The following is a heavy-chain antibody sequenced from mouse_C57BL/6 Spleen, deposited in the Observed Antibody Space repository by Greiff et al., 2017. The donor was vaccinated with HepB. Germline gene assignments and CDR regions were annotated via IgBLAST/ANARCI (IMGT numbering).Heavy chain of an antibody. CDR1: GYTFTDYY. V-gene: IGHV1-26*01. Sequence: EVQLQQSGPELVKPGASVKISCTASGYTFTDYYMNWVKQSHGKSLEWIGDINPNNGGTSYNQKFKGKATLTVDKSSNTAYMELRSLTSEDSAVYYCAREVQYYGSSPRYYFDYWGQGTTLTVSS. D-gene: IGHD1-1*01. CDR3: AREVQYYGSSPRYYFDY. CDR2: INPNNGGT. J-gene: IGHJ2*01.